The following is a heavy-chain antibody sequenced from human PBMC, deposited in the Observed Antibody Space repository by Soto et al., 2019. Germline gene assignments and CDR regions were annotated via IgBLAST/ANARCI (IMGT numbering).Heavy chain of an antibody. J-gene: IGHJ4*02. CDR2: INHSGST. CDR1: GGSFSGYY. Sequence: PSETLSLTCVVYGGSFSGYYLTWIRQPPGKGLEWIGEINHSGSTNYNPSLKSRVTISVDTSKNQFSLKLTSVTAADTAVYYCGRLCNSGSCAADYWGQGTLVTVSS. D-gene: IGHD2-15*01. CDR3: GRLCNSGSCAADY. V-gene: IGHV4-34*01.